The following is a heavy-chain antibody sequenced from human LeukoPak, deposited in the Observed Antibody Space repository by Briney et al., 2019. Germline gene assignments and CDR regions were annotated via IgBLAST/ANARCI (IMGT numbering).Heavy chain of an antibody. CDR2: IYYSGST. V-gene: IGHV4-61*01. CDR1: GGSVSSGSYY. Sequence: PSETLSLTCTVSGGSVSSGSYYWSWIRQPPGKGLEWIGYIYYSGSTNYNPSLKSRVTISVDTSKNQFSLKLSSVTAADTAVYYCAREDFDIMTGKPWGMDVWGQGATVTVSS. J-gene: IGHJ6*02. D-gene: IGHD3-9*01. CDR3: AREDFDIMTGKPWGMDV.